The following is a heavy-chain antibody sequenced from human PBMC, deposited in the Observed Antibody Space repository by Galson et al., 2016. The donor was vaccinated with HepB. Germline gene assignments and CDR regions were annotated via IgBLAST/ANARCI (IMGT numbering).Heavy chain of an antibody. D-gene: IGHD4-23*01. CDR1: GSTFITYY. CDR2: INAGGVST. CDR3: ARALGSNSDWYFDL. Sequence: SVKVSCKASGSTFITYYIHWVRQAPGQGLEWMGVINAGGVSTIYEQKFQGRVTLTRGTPASIVYMELMSLRSDDTAIYYCARALGSNSDWYFDLWGRGTLVSVSS. V-gene: IGHV1-46*01. J-gene: IGHJ2*01.